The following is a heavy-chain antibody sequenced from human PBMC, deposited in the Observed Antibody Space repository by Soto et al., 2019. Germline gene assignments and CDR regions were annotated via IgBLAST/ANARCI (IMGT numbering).Heavy chain of an antibody. Sequence: GGSLRPSCAASGFSFEDYTMHWVRQGPGKGPEWISLISWDGGITDYSDSVKGRFISSRDNSKNSLFLEMNSLTSEDAAMYFCARDSYDILTGQKRYFDFWGQGTLVTVSS. CDR1: GFSFEDYT. CDR3: ARDSYDILTGQKRYFDF. V-gene: IGHV3-43*01. J-gene: IGHJ4*02. CDR2: ISWDGGIT. D-gene: IGHD3-9*01.